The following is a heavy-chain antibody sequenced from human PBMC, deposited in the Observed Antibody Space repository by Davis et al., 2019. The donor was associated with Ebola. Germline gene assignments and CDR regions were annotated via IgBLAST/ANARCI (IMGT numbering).Heavy chain of an antibody. Sequence: ASVKVSCKASGYSFTRYYIHWVRQAPGQGPEWMGQINPNYGSTVYAQKFQGRVTMTRDKSTNTVYMELTGLRSEDTAVYYCARLGQQLLLGDWDYWGQGTLVTVSS. CDR1: GYSFTRYY. CDR2: INPNYGST. CDR3: ARLGQQLLLGDWDY. V-gene: IGHV1-46*01. D-gene: IGHD6-19*01. J-gene: IGHJ4*02.